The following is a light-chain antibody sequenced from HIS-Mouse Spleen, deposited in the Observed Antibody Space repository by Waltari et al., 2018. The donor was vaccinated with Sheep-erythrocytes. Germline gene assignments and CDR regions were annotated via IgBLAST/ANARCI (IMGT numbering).Light chain of an antibody. CDR3: CSYAGSSTWV. V-gene: IGLV2-23*01. CDR2: EGS. Sequence: QSALTQPASVSGSPGQSITISCTGTSSDVGSYNLVSWYQQHPGKAPKLMIYEGSKRHSGVSNRFSGSKSGNTASLTISGLQAEDEADYYCCSYAGSSTWVFGGGTK. CDR1: SSDVGSYNL. J-gene: IGLJ3*02.